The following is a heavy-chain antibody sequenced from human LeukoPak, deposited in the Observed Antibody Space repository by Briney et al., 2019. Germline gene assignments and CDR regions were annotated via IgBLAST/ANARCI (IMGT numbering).Heavy chain of an antibody. CDR3: ATSSLGYGDYGEPLDY. J-gene: IGHJ4*02. D-gene: IGHD4-17*01. CDR2: ISAYNGNT. CDR1: GYTFTSYG. V-gene: IGHV1-18*01. Sequence: ASVKVSCKASGYTFTSYGISWVRQAPGQGLEWMGWISAYNGNTNYAQKLQGRVTMTTDTSTSTAYMELRSLRSDDTAVYYCATSSLGYGDYGEPLDYWGQGTLVTVSS.